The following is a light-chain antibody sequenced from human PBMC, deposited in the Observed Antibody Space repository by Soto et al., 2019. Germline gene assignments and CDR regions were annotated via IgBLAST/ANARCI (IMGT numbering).Light chain of an antibody. Sequence: EIVMTQSPVTLSVSPGERATLSCRAGQSVSSYLAWYQQKPGQAPRLLISDTSNRATGIPARFSGSGSGTDFTLTISSLEPEDFAVYYCQQRSNWPIITFGQGTRLEIK. CDR2: DTS. V-gene: IGKV3-11*01. CDR3: QQRSNWPIIT. J-gene: IGKJ5*01. CDR1: QSVSSY.